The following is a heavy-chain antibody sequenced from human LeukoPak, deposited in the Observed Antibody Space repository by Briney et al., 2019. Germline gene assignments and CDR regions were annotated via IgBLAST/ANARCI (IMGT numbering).Heavy chain of an antibody. CDR3: ARHTGSGWHFDY. D-gene: IGHD6-19*01. CDR1: GGSVSSGSYY. Sequence: SETLSLTCTVSGGSVSSGSYYWSWIRQPPGKGLEWIGSIYYSGSTYYNPSLKSRVTISVDTSKNQFSLKLSSVTAADAAVYYCARHTGSGWHFDYWGQGTLVTVSS. CDR2: IYYSGST. V-gene: IGHV4-39*01. J-gene: IGHJ4*02.